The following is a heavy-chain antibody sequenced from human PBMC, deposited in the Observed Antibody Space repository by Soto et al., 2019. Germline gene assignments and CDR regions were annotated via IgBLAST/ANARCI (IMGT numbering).Heavy chain of an antibody. V-gene: IGHV1-2*02. Sequence: GGSLTVSLKGSGDTLGDHYIHGGRQSPRQDPEWMGWRKPNVSDIHYAQNFQGTVTLTRDTSRNTVYTQLYGLTSTGTALCYCARGLRLDDRYSYGLDPWGQGPLVTVSS. J-gene: IGHJ5*02. D-gene: IGHD3-16*02. CDR3: ARGLRLDDRYSYGLDP. CDR1: GDTLGDHY. CDR2: RKPNVSDI.